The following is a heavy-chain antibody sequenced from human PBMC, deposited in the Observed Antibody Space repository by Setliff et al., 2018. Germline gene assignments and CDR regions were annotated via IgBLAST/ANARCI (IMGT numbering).Heavy chain of an antibody. J-gene: IGHJ6*03. CDR2: VDHSGNT. Sequence: SETLSLTCTVSGDSISRSTYYWGWIRQSPGKGLDWIGTVDHSGNTFYNPSLKSRVTISVDTSKNQFSLKLSSVTAADTAVYYCARLDGAGLWSHYYYYYMDVWGKGTTVTVSS. CDR1: GDSISRSTYY. V-gene: IGHV4-39*01. D-gene: IGHD5-18*01. CDR3: ARLDGAGLWSHYYYYYMDV.